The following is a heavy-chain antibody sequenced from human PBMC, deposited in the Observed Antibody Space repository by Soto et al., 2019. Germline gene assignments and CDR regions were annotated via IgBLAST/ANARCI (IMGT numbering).Heavy chain of an antibody. CDR3: ARDMAAAGISDY. CDR1: VYTFTSYY. CDR2: INPSDGST. J-gene: IGHJ4*02. Sequence: ASMKVSCKASVYTFTSYYMHWVGQAPGQGLEWMGIINPSDGSTSYAQEFQGRVTMTRDTSTSTAYLELSSLRSEVTDVYYCARDMAAAGISDYWGQGTLVTVSS. V-gene: IGHV1-46*01. D-gene: IGHD6-13*01.